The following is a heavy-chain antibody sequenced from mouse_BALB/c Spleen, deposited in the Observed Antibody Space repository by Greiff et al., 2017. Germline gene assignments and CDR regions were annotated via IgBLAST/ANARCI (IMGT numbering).Heavy chain of an antibody. D-gene: IGHD2-10*02. CDR2: ISYSGST. CDR1: GYSITSDYA. J-gene: IGHJ2*01. V-gene: IGHV3-2*02. Sequence: EVHLVESGPGLVKPSQSLSLTCTVTGYSITSDYAWNWIRQFPGNKLGWMGYISYSGSTSYNPSLKSRISITRDTSKNQFFLQLNSVTTEDTATYYCASYGNYGRDYCDYWGQGTTLTVSS. CDR3: ASYGNYGRDYCDY.